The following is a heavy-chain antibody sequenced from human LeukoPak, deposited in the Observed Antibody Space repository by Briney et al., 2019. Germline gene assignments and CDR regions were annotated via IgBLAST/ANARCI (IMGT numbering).Heavy chain of an antibody. J-gene: IGHJ4*02. V-gene: IGHV1-46*01. CDR2: INPSGGST. Sequence: VKVSCKASGYTFTSYGISWVRQAPGQGLEWMGIINPSGGSTSYAQKFQGRVTMTRDTSTSTVYMELSSLRSEDTAVYYCARGLTNYDSSGYYQIFDYWGQGTLVTVSS. CDR3: ARGLTNYDSSGYYQIFDY. CDR1: GYTFTSYG. D-gene: IGHD3-22*01.